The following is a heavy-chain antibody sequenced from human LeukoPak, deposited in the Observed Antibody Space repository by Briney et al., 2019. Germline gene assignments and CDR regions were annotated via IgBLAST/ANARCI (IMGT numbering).Heavy chain of an antibody. CDR1: GFTLSDYY. J-gene: IGHJ4*02. V-gene: IGHV3-11*01. CDR2: SSSSGSTI. Sequence: GGSLRLSCAASGFTLSDYYMSWIRQAPGKGLEWVSYSSSSGSTIYFADSVKGRFAISRDNAKNSLYLQMNSLRAEDTAVYYCARRRDFIDYWGQGTLVTVSS. CDR3: ARRRDFIDY. D-gene: IGHD3/OR15-3a*01.